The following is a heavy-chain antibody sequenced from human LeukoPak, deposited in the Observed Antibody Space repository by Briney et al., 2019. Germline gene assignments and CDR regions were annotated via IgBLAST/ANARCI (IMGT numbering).Heavy chain of an antibody. CDR2: IKQDGSEK. CDR3: GRGQTTVTN. V-gene: IGHV3-7*03. Sequence: GGSLRLSCAASRFTFSSYWMSWVRQAPGKGLDGVANIKQDGSEKYYVDSVKGRFTIYRDNAKNSLYLQMNSLRAEDTAVYFCGRGQTTVTNWGQGTLVIVSS. J-gene: IGHJ4*02. D-gene: IGHD4-17*01. CDR1: RFTFSSYW.